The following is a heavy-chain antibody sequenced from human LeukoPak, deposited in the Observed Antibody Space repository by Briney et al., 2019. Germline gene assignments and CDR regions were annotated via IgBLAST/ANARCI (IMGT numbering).Heavy chain of an antibody. CDR1: GGSFSGYY. J-gene: IGHJ3*02. CDR2: INHSGST. V-gene: IGHV4-34*01. D-gene: IGHD3-10*01. CDR3: ARGRRKLWFWEIRDAFDI. Sequence: PSETLSLTCAVYGGSFSGYYWSWLRQPPGKGLEWLGEINHSGSTNDNPSLKSRVTISVDTSKNQFSLKLSSVTAADTAVYYCARGRRKLWFWEIRDAFDIWGQGTMVTVSS.